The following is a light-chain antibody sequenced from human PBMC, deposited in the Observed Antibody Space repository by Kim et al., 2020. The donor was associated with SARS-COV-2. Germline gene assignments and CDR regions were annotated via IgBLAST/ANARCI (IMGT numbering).Light chain of an antibody. CDR3: QQYGSSPWT. CDR1: QSVSSSY. J-gene: IGKJ1*01. V-gene: IGKV3-20*01. Sequence: TPGERATRSCRARQSVSSSYLAWYQQKPGQAPRLRIYGASSRATGIPDRFSGSGSGTDFTLTISRLEPEDFAVYYCQQYGSSPWTFGQGTKVDIK. CDR2: GAS.